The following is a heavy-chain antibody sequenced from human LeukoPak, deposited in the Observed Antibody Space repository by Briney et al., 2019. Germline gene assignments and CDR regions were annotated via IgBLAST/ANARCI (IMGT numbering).Heavy chain of an antibody. V-gene: IGHV3-7*01. Sequence: GGSLRLSCAASGFTFSSYWMSWVRQAPGKGLEWVANIKQDGSEKYYVDSVKGRFTFSRDNAKNSLYLQMNSLRAEDTAVYYCASVYRDYYFDYWGQGTLVTVSS. CDR1: GFTFSSYW. CDR3: ASVYRDYYFDY. D-gene: IGHD1-26*01. J-gene: IGHJ4*02. CDR2: IKQDGSEK.